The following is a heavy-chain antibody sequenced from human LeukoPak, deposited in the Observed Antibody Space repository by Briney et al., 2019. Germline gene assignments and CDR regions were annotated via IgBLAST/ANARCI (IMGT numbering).Heavy chain of an antibody. J-gene: IGHJ4*02. CDR2: IWYDGGNK. V-gene: IGHV3-33*01. CDR3: TRFHYYDSSGYRLFDY. CDR1: GFTFSSYG. D-gene: IGHD3-22*01. Sequence: GGSLRLSCAASGFTFSSYGMHWVRQAPGKGLEWVAVIWYDGGNKYYADSVKGRFTISRDNSKKTLYLQMNSLRAEDTAVYYCTRFHYYDSSGYRLFDYWGQGTLVTVSS.